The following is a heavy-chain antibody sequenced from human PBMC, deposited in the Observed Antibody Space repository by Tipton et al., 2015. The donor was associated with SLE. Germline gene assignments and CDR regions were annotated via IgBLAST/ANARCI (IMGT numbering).Heavy chain of an antibody. Sequence: TLSLTCTVSGGSISSGSYYWSWIRQPAGKGLEWIGHIYTSGSTNYNPSLKSRVTISVDTSKNQFSLKLSSVTAADTAVYYCATTPYSSGWCFDYWGQGTLVTVSS. CDR2: IYTSGST. CDR3: ATTPYSSGWCFDY. J-gene: IGHJ4*02. D-gene: IGHD6-19*01. CDR1: GGSISSGSYY. V-gene: IGHV4-61*09.